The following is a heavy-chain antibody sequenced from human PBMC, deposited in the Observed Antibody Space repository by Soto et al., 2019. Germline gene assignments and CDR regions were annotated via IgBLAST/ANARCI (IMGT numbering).Heavy chain of an antibody. D-gene: IGHD1-1*01. Sequence: QVQLVQSGAEVKKPGASVKVSCKASGYTFTSYDINWVRQATGQGLEWMGWMNHNSGNTGYAQKFQGRCTMTRNTSISTAYMELSSLRSEDTAVYYCARGEVERLGGDFDYWGQGTLVTVSS. V-gene: IGHV1-8*01. CDR3: ARGEVERLGGDFDY. J-gene: IGHJ4*02. CDR1: GYTFTSYD. CDR2: MNHNSGNT.